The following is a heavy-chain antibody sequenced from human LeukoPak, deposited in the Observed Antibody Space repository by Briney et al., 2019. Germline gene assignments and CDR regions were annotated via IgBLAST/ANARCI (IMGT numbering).Heavy chain of an antibody. J-gene: IGHJ3*02. D-gene: IGHD5-24*01. V-gene: IGHV4-59*01. CDR1: GGSISSYY. Sequence: SETLSLTCTVSGGSISSYYWSWIRQPPGKGLEWIGYIYYSGSTNYNPSLKSRVTISVDTSKNQFPLKLSSVTAADTAVYYCARPGVATITDAFDIWGQGTMVTVSS. CDR2: IYYSGST. CDR3: ARPGVATITDAFDI.